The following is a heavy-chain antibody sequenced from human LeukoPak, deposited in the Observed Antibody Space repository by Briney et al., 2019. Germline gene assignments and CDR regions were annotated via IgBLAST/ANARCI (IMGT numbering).Heavy chain of an antibody. J-gene: IGHJ4*02. V-gene: IGHV4-59*01. CDR1: GGSISSYY. Sequence: PETLSLTCTVSGGSISSYYWSWIRQPPGKGLEWIGYIYYSGSANYNPSLKSRVTISVDTSKNQFSLKLSSVTAADTAVYYCARALAGTTGWYFDYWGQGTLVTVSS. CDR2: IYYSGSA. CDR3: ARALAGTTGWYFDY. D-gene: IGHD1-1*01.